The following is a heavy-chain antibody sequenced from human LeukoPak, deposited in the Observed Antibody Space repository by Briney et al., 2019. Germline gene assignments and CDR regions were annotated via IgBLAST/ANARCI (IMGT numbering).Heavy chain of an antibody. Sequence: GGSLRLSCAASGFTFDDYGMRWVRQAPGKGLEWVSGINWNGGSTGYGDSVKGLFTISRDNAKNSLYLQMNSLRAEDTALYYCARDSYYYDSSADYGDDAFDIWGQGAMVTVSS. V-gene: IGHV3-20*04. CDR2: INWNGGST. CDR1: GFTFDDYG. CDR3: ARDSYYYDSSADYGDDAFDI. J-gene: IGHJ3*02. D-gene: IGHD3-22*01.